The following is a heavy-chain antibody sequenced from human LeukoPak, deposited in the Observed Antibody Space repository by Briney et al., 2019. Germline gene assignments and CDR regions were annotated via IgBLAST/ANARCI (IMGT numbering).Heavy chain of an antibody. CDR2: IYSGGST. CDR1: GFSFNNYW. CDR3: ARSRSGYYEDY. V-gene: IGHV3-66*01. Sequence: GGSLRLSCVASGFSFNNYWMSWFRQAPGKGLEWVSVIYSGGSTYYADSVKGRFTISRDNAKNSLSLQVNSLSAEDTAVYYCARSRSGYYEDYWGQGTLVTVSS. D-gene: IGHD3-22*01. J-gene: IGHJ4*02.